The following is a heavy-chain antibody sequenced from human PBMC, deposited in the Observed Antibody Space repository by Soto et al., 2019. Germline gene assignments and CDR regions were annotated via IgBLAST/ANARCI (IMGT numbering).Heavy chain of an antibody. J-gene: IGHJ3*02. CDR1: GFTFSSYA. V-gene: IGHV3-23*01. D-gene: IGHD5-12*01. CDR3: AKDLGDSGYDSLWGAFDI. Sequence: GGSLRLSCAASGFTFSSYAMSWVRQAPGKGLEWVSAISGSGGSTYYADSVKGRFTISRDNSKNTLYLQMNSLRAEDTAVYYCAKDLGDSGYDSLWGAFDIWGQGTMVTVSS. CDR2: ISGSGGST.